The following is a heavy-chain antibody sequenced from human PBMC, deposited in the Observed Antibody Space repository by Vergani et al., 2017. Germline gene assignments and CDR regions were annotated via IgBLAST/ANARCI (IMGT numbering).Heavy chain of an antibody. D-gene: IGHD1-26*01. CDR1: GFTFSIYA. J-gene: IGHJ4*02. CDR2: IRGSDNK. Sequence: QLLQSGRGLVQPGGSLRLSCAASGFTFSIYAVNWVRQDPGKGLEWVSAIRGSDNKYYADSVKGRFTISSDTSKNTIYLQMNRLRPEDTAVYYCAKEKVVGATGPLDYWGKGSLVIVSS. V-gene: IGHV3-23*01. CDR3: AKEKVVGATGPLDY.